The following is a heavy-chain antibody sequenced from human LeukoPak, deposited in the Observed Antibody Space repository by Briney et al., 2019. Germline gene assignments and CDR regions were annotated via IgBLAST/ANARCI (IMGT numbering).Heavy chain of an antibody. J-gene: IGHJ4*02. D-gene: IGHD3-10*01. Sequence: GGSLRLSCAASGFTFSSYAMSWVRQAPGQGLEWVSAISGSDGSTYYADSVKGRFTISRDNSKNTLYLQINSLRAEDTAVYYCAKVSAVTRGHFDYWGQGNLVTVSS. CDR1: GFTFSSYA. CDR3: AKVSAVTRGHFDY. CDR2: ISGSDGST. V-gene: IGHV3-23*01.